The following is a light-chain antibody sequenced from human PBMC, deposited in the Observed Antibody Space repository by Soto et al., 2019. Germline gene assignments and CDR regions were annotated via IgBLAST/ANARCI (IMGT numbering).Light chain of an antibody. Sequence: DIQITQSPSTLPASVGDRVTITCRASQSIDRRLAWYKQRPGKAPKLLIYHAYSLPSGVPSRFSGSGSGTEFTLTISSLQPEDFATYYCQQSYSTTRTFGQGTKVDIK. CDR2: HAY. J-gene: IGKJ1*01. CDR1: QSIDRR. V-gene: IGKV1-5*01. CDR3: QQSYSTTRT.